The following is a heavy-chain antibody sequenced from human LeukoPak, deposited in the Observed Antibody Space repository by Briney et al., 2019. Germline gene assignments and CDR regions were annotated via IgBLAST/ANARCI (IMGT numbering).Heavy chain of an antibody. D-gene: IGHD6-13*01. CDR3: ARDFSSIAAAGTVGY. V-gene: IGHV3-33*01. J-gene: IGHJ4*02. CDR2: IWYDGSNK. Sequence: GGSLRLSCAASGFTFSSYGMHWVRQAPGKGLEWVAVIWYDGSNKYYADSVKGRFTISRDNSKNTLYLQMNSLRAEDTAVYYCARDFSSIAAAGTVGYWGQGTLVTVSS. CDR1: GFTFSSYG.